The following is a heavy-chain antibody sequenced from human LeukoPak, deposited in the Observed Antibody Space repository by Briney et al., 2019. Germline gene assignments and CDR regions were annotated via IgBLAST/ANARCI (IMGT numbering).Heavy chain of an antibody. Sequence: PGGSLRLSCAASGFTFSSYSMNWVRQAPGKGLEWGSYISSSSSTIYYADSVKGRFTISRENAKNSLYLQMNSLRAEDTAVYYCARGQGAELLWFGESMADTDAFDIWGQGTMVTVSS. CDR2: ISSSSSTI. D-gene: IGHD3-10*01. CDR3: ARGQGAELLWFGESMADTDAFDI. CDR1: GFTFSSYS. J-gene: IGHJ3*02. V-gene: IGHV3-48*01.